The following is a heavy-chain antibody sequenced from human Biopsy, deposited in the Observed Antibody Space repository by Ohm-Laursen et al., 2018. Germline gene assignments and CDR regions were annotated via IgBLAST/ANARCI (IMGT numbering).Heavy chain of an antibody. CDR2: TCYSGST. Sequence: GTLSLTCTVSGGSVSSGSYYWAWIRQPPGKGLQWIGYTCYSGSTNYNPSLNSRATIAVDTSKNQFSLRLTSVTAADTAVYYCVRSNYHYYGFDVWGQGTTVTVSS. J-gene: IGHJ6*02. V-gene: IGHV4-61*01. CDR3: VRSNYHYYGFDV. CDR1: GGSVSSGSYY.